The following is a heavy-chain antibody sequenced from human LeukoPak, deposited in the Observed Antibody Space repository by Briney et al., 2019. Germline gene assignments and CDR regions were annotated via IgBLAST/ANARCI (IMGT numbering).Heavy chain of an antibody. Sequence: PGGSLRLSCAASGFTSSSYGMHWVRQAPGKGLEWVAFIRYDGSNKYYADSVKGRFTISRDNSKNTLYLQMNSLRAEDTAVYYCAKDDGDIVVVPAAPELYYYYYMDVWGKGTTVTVSS. CDR2: IRYDGSNK. V-gene: IGHV3-30*02. CDR3: AKDDGDIVVVPAAPELYYYYYMDV. CDR1: GFTSSSYG. J-gene: IGHJ6*03. D-gene: IGHD2-2*01.